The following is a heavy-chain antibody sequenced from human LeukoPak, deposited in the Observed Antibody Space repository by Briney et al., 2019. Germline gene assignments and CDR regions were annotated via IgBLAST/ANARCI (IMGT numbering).Heavy chain of an antibody. V-gene: IGHV3-23*01. CDR3: AKDYLPEPNWFDP. CDR2: ISGSGGST. J-gene: IGHJ5*02. D-gene: IGHD1-14*01. Sequence: GASLRLSCAAFGFTFSSYAMSWVRQAPGKGLEWVSAISGSGGSTYYADSVKGRFTISRDNSKNTLYLQMNSLRAEDTAVYYCAKDYLPEPNWFDPWGQGTLVTVSS. CDR1: GFTFSSYA.